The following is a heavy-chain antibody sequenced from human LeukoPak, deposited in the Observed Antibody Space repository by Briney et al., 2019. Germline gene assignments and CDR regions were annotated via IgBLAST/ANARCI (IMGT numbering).Heavy chain of an antibody. D-gene: IGHD5-24*01. CDR2: ISTTGTTI. J-gene: IGHJ4*02. CDR1: GFIFSSYE. CDR3: ERGRRDGYNY. V-gene: IGHV3-48*03. Sequence: GGSLRLSCEASGFIFSSYEMNWVRQAPGKGLEWVSYISTTGTTIYYSDSVRGRFTISRDNARNSLFLQMSSLRAEDTAVYYCERGRRDGYNYWGRGTLVTVSS.